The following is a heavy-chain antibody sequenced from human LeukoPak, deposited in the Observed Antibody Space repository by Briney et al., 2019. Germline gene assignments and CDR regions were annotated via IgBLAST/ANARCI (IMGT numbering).Heavy chain of an antibody. D-gene: IGHD3-9*01. CDR3: VIWGDYDVLTGYYVPDY. V-gene: IGHV3-23*01. J-gene: IGHJ4*02. Sequence: PGASLRLSCVASGFTFSNCAMSWVRQAPGKGLNSVSAITGSGTSTYYADSLKGRFTISRDNSKNTVFLQMNSLRHEDTAIYYCVIWGDYDVLTGYYVPDYWGQGTLVTVSS. CDR1: GFTFSNCA. CDR2: ITGSGTST.